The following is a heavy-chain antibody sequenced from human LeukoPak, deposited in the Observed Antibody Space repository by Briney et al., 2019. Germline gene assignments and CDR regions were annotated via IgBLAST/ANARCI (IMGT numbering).Heavy chain of an antibody. V-gene: IGHV5-51*01. CDR2: IYPGESET. CDR1: VYRFTRYW. J-gene: IGHJ5*02. D-gene: IGHD3-3*01. Sequence: HGEPLKSSCMGPVYRFTRYWIGWSGQLPGRGLEWLGIIYPGESETRNSPSFQGQVTISAAKSTSTAYLQWSSLTATDTAMYYCARHLQTTSCGVVHNWFDPWGQGTLVTVSS. CDR3: ARHLQTTSCGVVHNWFDP.